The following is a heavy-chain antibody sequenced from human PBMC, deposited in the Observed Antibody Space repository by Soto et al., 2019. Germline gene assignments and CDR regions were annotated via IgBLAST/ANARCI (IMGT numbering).Heavy chain of an antibody. V-gene: IGHV3-30*03. Sequence: ALGVLSSAPGLTFSRYGMHMVSKAAGKSLEWVAVISYDGSNKYYADSVKGRFTISRDNSKNTLYLQMNSLRAEDTAVYYCAILRFEYCGGDCYMIDYWGQGTLFTVS. CDR2: ISYDGSNK. CDR3: AILRFEYCGGDCYMIDY. D-gene: IGHD2-21*02. CDR1: GLTFSRYG. J-gene: IGHJ4*02.